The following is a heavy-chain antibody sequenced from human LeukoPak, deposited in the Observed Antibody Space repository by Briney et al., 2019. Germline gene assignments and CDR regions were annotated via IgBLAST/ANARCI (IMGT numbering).Heavy chain of an antibody. Sequence: GGSLRLSCAASGFTFSNYAMTWVRQAPGEGLEWVSTLCGSGGTTYSAASVKGRFTISRDNSKNTLYLQMSTLRAEDTAVYYCARYCSSTSCQSYSSYYSMDVWGQGTTVTVSS. D-gene: IGHD2-2*01. CDR2: LCGSGGTT. CDR1: GFTFSNYA. CDR3: ARYCSSTSCQSYSSYYSMDV. V-gene: IGHV3-23*01. J-gene: IGHJ6*02.